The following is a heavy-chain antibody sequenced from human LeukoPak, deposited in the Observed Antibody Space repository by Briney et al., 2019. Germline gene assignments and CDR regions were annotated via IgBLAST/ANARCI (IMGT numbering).Heavy chain of an antibody. CDR1: GFTFSSYA. CDR2: ISYDGSNK. D-gene: IGHD5-18*01. J-gene: IGHJ4*02. Sequence: GGSLRLSCAASGFTFSSYAMHWVRQAPGKGLEWVAVISYDGSNKYYADSVKGRFTISRDNAKNTLYLQMNSLRAEDTAVYYCARDVGRIQLMDYWGQGTLVTVSS. CDR3: ARDVGRIQLMDY. V-gene: IGHV3-30-3*01.